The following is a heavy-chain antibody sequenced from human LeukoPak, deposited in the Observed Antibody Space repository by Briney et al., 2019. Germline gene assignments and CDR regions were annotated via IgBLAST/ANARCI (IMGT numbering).Heavy chain of an antibody. J-gene: IGHJ4*02. CDR2: INPNSGGT. CDR1: GYTFTGYY. CDR3: ARDYQSGKYCTNGVCYPTPDY. V-gene: IGHV1-2*02. D-gene: IGHD2-8*01. Sequence: ASVKVSCKASGYTFTGYYMHWVGQAAGQGGEGMGWINPNSGGTNYAQTFQGKVTMTSDTSISTAYMELSRLRSDDTAVYYCARDYQSGKYCTNGVCYPTPDYWGQGTLVTVSS.